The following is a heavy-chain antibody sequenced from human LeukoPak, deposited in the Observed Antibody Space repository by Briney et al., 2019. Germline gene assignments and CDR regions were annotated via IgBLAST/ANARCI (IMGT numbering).Heavy chain of an antibody. CDR2: VYYSGST. CDR1: GGSIGSYS. D-gene: IGHD3-10*01. J-gene: IGHJ4*02. CDR3: ARGTNRIYYYGSGSYGYFDY. Sequence: ESSETLSLTCTVSGGSIGSYSWNWIRQPPGKGLEWIGYVYYSGSTNYNPSLKSRVTISLDTSKNQCSLKLSSVTAADTAVYYCARGTNRIYYYGSGSYGYFDYWGEGTLVTVSS. V-gene: IGHV4-59*12.